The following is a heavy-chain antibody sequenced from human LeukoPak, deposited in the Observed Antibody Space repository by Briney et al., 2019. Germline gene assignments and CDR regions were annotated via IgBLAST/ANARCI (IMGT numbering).Heavy chain of an antibody. CDR2: FDPEDGET. V-gene: IGHV1-24*01. J-gene: IGHJ4*02. Sequence: ASVKVSCKVSGYTLTELSMHWVRQAPGKGLEWMGGFDPEDGETIYAQKFQGRVTMTEDTSTDTAYMELSSLRSEDTAVYYCATDPPSSYDSSGYYYYWGQGTLVTVSS. CDR3: ATDPPSSYDSSGYYYY. D-gene: IGHD3-22*01. CDR1: GYTLTELS.